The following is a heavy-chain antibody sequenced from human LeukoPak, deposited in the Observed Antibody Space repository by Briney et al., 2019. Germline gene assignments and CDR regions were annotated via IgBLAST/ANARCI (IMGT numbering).Heavy chain of an antibody. V-gene: IGHV1-18*01. D-gene: IGHD1-26*01. CDR1: GYTFTSYG. CDR3: AREERSGSYYAFDF. CDR2: ISAYNGNT. Sequence: ASVKVSCKASGYTFTSYGISWVRQAPGQGREWMGWISAYNGNTNYAQKLQGRVTMTTDTSTSTAYMELRSLRSDDTAVYYCAREERSGSYYAFDFWGQGTMVTVSS. J-gene: IGHJ3*01.